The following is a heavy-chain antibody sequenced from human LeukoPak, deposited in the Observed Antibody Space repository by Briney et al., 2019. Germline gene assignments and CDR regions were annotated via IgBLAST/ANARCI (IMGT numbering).Heavy chain of an antibody. Sequence: SETLSLTCGVYVGSFSGYYWRWIRQPPGKGLEWVGEINHSGSTSYNASLKSRVTMSEDTSKNQISLKLTSVAAADTAVYNCARALDLQQWLENAAFDIWGQGTMVIVSS. D-gene: IGHD6-19*01. J-gene: IGHJ3*02. CDR1: VGSFSGYY. CDR3: ARALDLQQWLENAAFDI. CDR2: INHSGST. V-gene: IGHV4-34*01.